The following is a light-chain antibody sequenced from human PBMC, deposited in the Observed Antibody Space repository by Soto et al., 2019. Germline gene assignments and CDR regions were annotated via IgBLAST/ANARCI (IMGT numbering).Light chain of an antibody. J-gene: IGLJ3*02. CDR1: SSDVGGYNY. Sequence: QSALTQPRSVSGSPGQSVTIYCTGTSSDVGGYNYVSWYQQHPGKAPKLMIYDVSKRPSGVPDRFSGSKSGNTASLTISGLQAEEEADYYCCSYAGTYWVFGGGTKLTVL. V-gene: IGLV2-11*01. CDR3: CSYAGTYWV. CDR2: DVS.